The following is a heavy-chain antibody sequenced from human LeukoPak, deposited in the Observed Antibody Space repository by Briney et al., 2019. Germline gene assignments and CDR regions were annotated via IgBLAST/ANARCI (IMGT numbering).Heavy chain of an antibody. Sequence: ASVKVSCKASGYTFTSYGISWVRQAPGQGLEWMGWISAYNGNTNYAQKLQGRVTMTTDTSTSTAYMELRRLRSDDTAVYYCASLPGGYCSSTSCYYDYYGMEVWGQGTTVTVSS. CDR2: ISAYNGNT. V-gene: IGHV1-18*01. CDR3: ASLPGGYCSSTSCYYDYYGMEV. CDR1: GYTFTSYG. D-gene: IGHD2-2*01. J-gene: IGHJ6*02.